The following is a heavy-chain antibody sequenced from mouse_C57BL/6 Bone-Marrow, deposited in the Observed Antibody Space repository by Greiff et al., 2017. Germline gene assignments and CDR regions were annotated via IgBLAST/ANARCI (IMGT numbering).Heavy chain of an antibody. Sequence: EVQLQQSGPVLVKPGASVKMSCKASGYTFTDYYMNWVKQSHGKSLEWIGVINPYNGGTSYNQKFKGKATLTVDTSSSTAYMELNSLTSEDSAVYYCARSSSYGSSPFDYWGQGTTLTVSA. V-gene: IGHV1-19*01. CDR3: ARSSSYGSSPFDY. D-gene: IGHD1-1*01. CDR1: GYTFTDYY. J-gene: IGHJ2*01. CDR2: INPYNGGT.